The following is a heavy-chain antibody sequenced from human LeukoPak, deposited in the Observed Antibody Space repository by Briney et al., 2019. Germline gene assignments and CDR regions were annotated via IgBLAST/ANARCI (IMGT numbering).Heavy chain of an antibody. V-gene: IGHV1-18*04. D-gene: IGHD6-19*01. CDR2: ISAYNGNT. CDR3: ARDDSQWLVRGDY. CDR1: GYTFTGYY. J-gene: IGHJ4*02. Sequence: ASVKVSCKASGYTFTGYYMHWVRQAPGQGLEWMGWISAYNGNTNYAQKLQGRVTMTTDTSTSTAYMELRSLRSDDTAVYYCARDDSQWLVRGDYWGQGTLVTVSS.